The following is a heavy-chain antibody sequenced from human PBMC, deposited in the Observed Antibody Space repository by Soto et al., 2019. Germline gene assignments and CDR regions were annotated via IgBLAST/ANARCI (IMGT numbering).Heavy chain of an antibody. V-gene: IGHV1-18*01. D-gene: IGHD5-12*01. J-gene: IGHJ5*02. CDR2: ISAYNGNT. CDR1: GDTFPSLG. CDR3: ARDLRYSGYDWNNWFDP. Sequence: ASVKVSCKASGDTFPSLGISWMRQAPGQGLEWMGWISAYNGNTNYAQKLQGRVTMTTDTSTSTAYMELRSLRSDDTAVYYCARDLRYSGYDWNNWFDPWGQGTLVTV.